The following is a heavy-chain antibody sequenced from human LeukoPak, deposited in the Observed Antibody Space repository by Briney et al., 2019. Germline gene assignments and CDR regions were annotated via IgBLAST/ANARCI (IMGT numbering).Heavy chain of an antibody. CDR1: SYSISSGFY. V-gene: IGHV4-38-2*02. D-gene: IGHD1-26*01. Sequence: SETLSLTCTVSSYSISSGFYWGWIRQSPGKGLDWIGSIHYSKITFYNPSLKSRVTMSLDTSKNRFSLNLNSVTAADTAVYCCARAVGTTTGLFDYWGQGALVTVSS. CDR3: ARAVGTTTGLFDY. J-gene: IGHJ4*02. CDR2: IHYSKIT.